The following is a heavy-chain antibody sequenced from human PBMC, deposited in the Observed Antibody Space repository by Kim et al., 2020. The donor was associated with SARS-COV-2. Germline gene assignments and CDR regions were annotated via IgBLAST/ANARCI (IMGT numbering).Heavy chain of an antibody. CDR2: ITTSGGNT. Sequence: GGSLRLSCAASGFIFSSFAMNWVRQAPGKGLEWVSTITTSGGNTYYADSVKGRFTISRDNSKNTLNLQMNSLRAEDTALYYCTKARVAASAGAPFDMWGQGTSVTVSS. CDR3: TKARVAASAGAPFDM. V-gene: IGHV3-23*01. CDR1: GFIFSSFA. J-gene: IGHJ3*02. D-gene: IGHD6-19*01.